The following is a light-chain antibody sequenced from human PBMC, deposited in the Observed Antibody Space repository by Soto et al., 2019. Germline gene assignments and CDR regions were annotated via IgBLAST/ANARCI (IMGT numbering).Light chain of an antibody. J-gene: IGKJ4*01. Sequence: EIVMTQSPGTLSLSPGERATLSCRASQNVDTNYLAWYQQKPGQAPRLLIYGASTRATGIPARFSGSGSETEFALTITSLQSEDFAVYYCQQYDTWPLTFGGGTKVDNK. V-gene: IGKV3D-15*01. CDR3: QQYDTWPLT. CDR2: GAS. CDR1: QNVDTN.